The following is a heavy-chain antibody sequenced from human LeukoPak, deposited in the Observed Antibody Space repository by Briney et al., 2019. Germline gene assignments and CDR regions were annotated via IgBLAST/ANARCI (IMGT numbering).Heavy chain of an antibody. V-gene: IGHV3-21*01. J-gene: IGHJ6*02. CDR2: ISSSSCYI. CDR1: GFTFSSYS. D-gene: IGHD3-9*01. CDR3: ARVGYYDILTGYYNYGMDV. Sequence: PGGSLRLSCAASGFTFSSYSMNWVRQAPGKGLEWVSSISSSSCYIYYADSVKGRFTISRDNAKNSLYLQMNSLRAEDTAVYYCARVGYYDILTGYYNYGMDVWGQGTTVTVSS.